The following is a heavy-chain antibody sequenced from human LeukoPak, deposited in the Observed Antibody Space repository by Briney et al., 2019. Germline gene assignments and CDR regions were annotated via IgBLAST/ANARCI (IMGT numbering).Heavy chain of an antibody. Sequence: GGSLRLSCAASGPTFSNAWMSWVRQAPGKGLEWVGRIKRKSDGGTTDYAAPVKGRFTISRDDSKNTLYLQMNSLKSEDTAVYYCTTELDVRPNHYWGQGTLVTVSS. J-gene: IGHJ4*02. CDR1: GPTFSNAW. D-gene: IGHD1-14*01. CDR3: TTELDVRPNHY. V-gene: IGHV3-15*01. CDR2: IKRKSDGGTT.